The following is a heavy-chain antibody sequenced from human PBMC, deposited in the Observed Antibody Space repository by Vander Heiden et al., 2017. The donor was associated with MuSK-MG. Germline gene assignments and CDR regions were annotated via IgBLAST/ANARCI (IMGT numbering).Heavy chain of an antibody. CDR1: GYSISSGYY. CDR3: ARVWVTMIVVVASHAFDI. V-gene: IGHV4-38-2*02. J-gene: IGHJ3*02. CDR2: IYHSGST. D-gene: IGHD3-22*01. Sequence: QVQLQESGPGLVKPSETLSLTCTVSGYSISSGYYWGWIRQPPGKGLEWIGSIYHSGSTYYNPSLKSRVTISVDTSKNQFSLKLSSVTAADTAVYYCARVWVTMIVVVASHAFDIWGQGTMVTVSS.